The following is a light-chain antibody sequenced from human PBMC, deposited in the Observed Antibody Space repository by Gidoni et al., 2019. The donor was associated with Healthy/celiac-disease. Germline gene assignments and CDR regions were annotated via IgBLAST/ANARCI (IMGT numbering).Light chain of an antibody. CDR2: LGS. V-gene: IGKV2-28*01. CDR1: QSLLHSNGYNY. J-gene: IGKJ4*01. Sequence: DIVMTQSPLSLPVTPGEPASISCRSSQSLLHSNGYNYLDWYLQKPGQSPQLLIYLGSNRASGVPDRFSGSGSGTDFTLKISRVEAEDVGVYYCMQARQTPLTFXGXTKVEIK. CDR3: MQARQTPLT.